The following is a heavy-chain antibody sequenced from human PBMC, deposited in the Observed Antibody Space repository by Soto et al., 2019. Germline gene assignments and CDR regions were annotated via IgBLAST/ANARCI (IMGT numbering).Heavy chain of an antibody. Sequence: EVQLVQSGAEVKKPGESLRISCQGSGYSFTSYWIGWVRQRPGKGLEWMGRINPSDSYTTYSPSFQGHVTISTDKSFSTAYLQWSGLKASDTAMYYCARLGYSTGTSCYTFDSWGQGTLVAVSS. CDR2: INPSDSYT. V-gene: IGHV5-10-1*03. CDR1: GYSFTSYW. J-gene: IGHJ4*02. CDR3: ARLGYSTGTSCYTFDS. D-gene: IGHD2-2*02.